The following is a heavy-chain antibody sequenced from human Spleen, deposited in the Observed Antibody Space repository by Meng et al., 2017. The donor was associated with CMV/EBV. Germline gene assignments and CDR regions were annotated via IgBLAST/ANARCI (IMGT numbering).Heavy chain of an antibody. CDR1: GGSFSGYY. V-gene: IGHV4-34*01. J-gene: IGHJ4*02. D-gene: IGHD3-10*01. CDR2: INHSGST. Sequence: QWQLQQWGAGLLKPSETLSLTCAVYGGSFSGYYWSWIRQPPGKGLEWIGEINHSGSTNYNPSLKSRVTISVDTSKNQFSLKLSSVTAADTAVYYCARDGQVRGIREDYFDSWGQGTLVTVSS. CDR3: ARDGQVRGIREDYFDS.